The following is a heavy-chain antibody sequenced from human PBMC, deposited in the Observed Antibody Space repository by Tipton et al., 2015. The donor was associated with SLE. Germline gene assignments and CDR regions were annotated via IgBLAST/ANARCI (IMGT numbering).Heavy chain of an antibody. V-gene: IGHV4-38-2*01. J-gene: IGHJ4*02. CDR3: ARLNSGTGDFEH. CDR1: GFTFSSYG. D-gene: IGHD7-27*01. CDR2: IYYTGST. Sequence: LRLSCAASGFTFSSYGMNWIRQPPGKGLEWIGSIYYTGSTYYNPSLKSRVTISVETSKTHFSLKMSSVTAADTAVYYCARLNSGTGDFEHWGQGTLVIVSS.